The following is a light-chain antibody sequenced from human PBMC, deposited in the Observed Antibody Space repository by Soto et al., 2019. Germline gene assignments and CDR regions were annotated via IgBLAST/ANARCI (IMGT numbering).Light chain of an antibody. CDR3: QVWDSSSDHVV. CDR1: NIGSKS. CDR2: YDS. V-gene: IGLV3-21*04. J-gene: IGLJ2*01. Sequence: SCELTQSPSGSVAPGKTARITCGGNNIGSKSVHWYQQKPGQAPVLVIYYDSDRPSGIPERFSGSNSGNTATLTISRVEAGDEADYYCQVWDSSSDHVVFGGGTKLTVL.